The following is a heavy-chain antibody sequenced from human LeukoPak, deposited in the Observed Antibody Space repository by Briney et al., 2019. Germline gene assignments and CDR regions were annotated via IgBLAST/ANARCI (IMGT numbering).Heavy chain of an antibody. CDR3: ASCYDFNYYYMHV. CDR2: IYYSGST. V-gene: IGHV4-39*07. Sequence: SETLSLTCAVSNGSITSSSYYWGWIRQPPGKGLEWIESIYYSGSTYYNPSLKSRLTISLHTSRNQISLKLTSVAAADTAVYYCASCYDFNYYYMHVWGKGTKVTVSS. CDR1: NGSITSSSYY. D-gene: IGHD3-3*01. J-gene: IGHJ6*03.